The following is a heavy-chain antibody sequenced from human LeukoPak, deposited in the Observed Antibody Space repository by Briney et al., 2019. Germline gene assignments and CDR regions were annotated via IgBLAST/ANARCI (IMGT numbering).Heavy chain of an antibody. CDR3: ARSEYDLQGSSARWPDY. CDR1: GYSFTNYA. V-gene: IGHV1-3*04. CDR2: IHTGNGFT. D-gene: IGHD2/OR15-2a*01. Sequence: APVKVSRKASGYSFTNYAFHWVRQAPGQSLEWMGWIHTGNGFTRYSQKFQGRVTITRDTSASTAYMELSSLGSEDTAVYYCARSEYDLQGSSARWPDYWGQGALVTVSS. J-gene: IGHJ4*02.